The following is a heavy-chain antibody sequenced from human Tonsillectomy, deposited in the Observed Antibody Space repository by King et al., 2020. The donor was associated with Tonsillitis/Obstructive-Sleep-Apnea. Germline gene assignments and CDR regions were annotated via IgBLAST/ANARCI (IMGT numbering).Heavy chain of an antibody. D-gene: IGHD3-22*01. J-gene: IGHJ3*02. Sequence: QLVQSGGGVVQPGRSLRLSCAASGFTFSSYGMHWVRQAPGKGLEWVAVIWYDGSNKYYADSVKGRFTISRDNSKNTLYLQMNSLRAEDTAVYYCARDGPSYYDSSGYFKTGAFDIWGQGTMVTVSS. V-gene: IGHV3-33*01. CDR3: ARDGPSYYDSSGYFKTGAFDI. CDR1: GFTFSSYG. CDR2: IWYDGSNK.